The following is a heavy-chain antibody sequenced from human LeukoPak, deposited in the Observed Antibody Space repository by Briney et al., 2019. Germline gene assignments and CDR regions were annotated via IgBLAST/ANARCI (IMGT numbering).Heavy chain of an antibody. J-gene: IGHJ4*02. V-gene: IGHV4-34*01. CDR3: ARMEYDRGYYFDY. Sequence: SETLSLTCAVYGGSFSGYYWSWIRRPPGKGLEWIGEINHSGSTNYNPSLKSRVTISVDTSKNQFSLKLSSVTAADTAVYYCARMEYDRGYYFDYWGQGTLVTVSS. CDR1: GGSFSGYY. D-gene: IGHD3-22*01. CDR2: INHSGST.